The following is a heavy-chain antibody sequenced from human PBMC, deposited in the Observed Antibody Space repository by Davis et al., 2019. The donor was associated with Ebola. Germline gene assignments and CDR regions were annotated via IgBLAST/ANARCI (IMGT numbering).Heavy chain of an antibody. CDR3: ATSPFSESSPVVVY. CDR1: GYTFTNYY. Sequence: AASVKVSCKASGYTFTNYYMHWVRQAPGQGLEWMGRINPGSGGTNYVQKFQGRVTMTRDTSIDTAYMELNRLRSDDTAVYYCATSPFSESSPVVVYWGQGTLVTVSP. D-gene: IGHD2-15*01. J-gene: IGHJ4*02. V-gene: IGHV1-2*06. CDR2: INPGSGGT.